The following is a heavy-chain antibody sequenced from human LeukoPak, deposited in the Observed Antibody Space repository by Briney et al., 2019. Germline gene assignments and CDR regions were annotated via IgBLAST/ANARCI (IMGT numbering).Heavy chain of an antibody. J-gene: IGHJ6*03. Sequence: SETLSLTCGVHGGSFSDYDWSWIRQPPGKGLEWIGEIYHSGGTNYNPSLKSRITISVDKSQNQFSLKVDSLTAADTAVYYCVANGYYCLDVWGKGTTVTVSS. D-gene: IGHD2-21*01. CDR1: GGSFSDYD. CDR2: IYHSGGT. V-gene: IGHV4-34*06. CDR3: VANGYYCLDV.